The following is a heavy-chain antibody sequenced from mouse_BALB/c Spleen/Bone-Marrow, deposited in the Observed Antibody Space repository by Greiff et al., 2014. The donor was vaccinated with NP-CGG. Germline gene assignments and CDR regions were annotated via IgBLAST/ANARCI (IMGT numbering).Heavy chain of an antibody. J-gene: IGHJ2*01. Sequence: VKLMESGGGLVQPGGFLRFSCATSGFTFTDHYMSWVRQPPGQALEWLGFISTNAHGYTTEYSASVKGRFTIYRYNSQSIVYLQMNPQRAEDSATYFCARDFLYYFDYWGQGPTLTVSS. CDR1: GFTFTDHY. V-gene: IGHV7-3*02. CDR3: ARDFLYYFDY. CDR2: ISTNAHGYTT.